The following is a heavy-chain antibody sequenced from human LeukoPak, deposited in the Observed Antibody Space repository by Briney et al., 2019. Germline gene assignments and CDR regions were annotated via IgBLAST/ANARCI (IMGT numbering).Heavy chain of an antibody. V-gene: IGHV3-11*04. J-gene: IGHJ4*02. CDR2: IGSRAGNM. CDR3: ARVQIRNSSFFDD. D-gene: IGHD6-6*01. Sequence: GGSLRLSCAAAGFSYHEYYMRCIPHAPGRGLECVSYIGSRAGNMYSADSVKGRFTISRDNAICSLYLEMNSLRTEDTAVDCCARVQIRNSSFFDDGGEGALVTVSS. CDR1: GFSYHEYY.